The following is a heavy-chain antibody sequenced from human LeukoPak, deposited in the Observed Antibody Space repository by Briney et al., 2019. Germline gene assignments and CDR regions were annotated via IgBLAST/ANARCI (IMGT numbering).Heavy chain of an antibody. CDR2: INPNSGGT. CDR3: GRGTPLTNGLCFTF. D-gene: IGHD2-8*01. V-gene: IGHV1-2*02. J-gene: IGHJ4*02. Sequence: ASVKVSCKASGYTFTGYYMHWVRQAPGQGLEWMGWINPNSGGTNYAQKFQGRVTMTRDTSISTAYMELSRLRSDDTAVFYWGRGTPLTNGLCFTFWGKGTLVTVSS. CDR1: GYTFTGYY.